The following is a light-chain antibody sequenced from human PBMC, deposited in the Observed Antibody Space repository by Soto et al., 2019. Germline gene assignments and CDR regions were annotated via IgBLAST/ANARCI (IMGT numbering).Light chain of an antibody. CDR2: DAH. CDR3: QQHGTSPIT. V-gene: IGKV3-11*01. Sequence: EIMLTQSPATVSLSPGERATLSCRASQSVSSKLAWCQQKPGQAHRLLIYDAHNRATGIPARFSGSGSGTDFTLTIRRLEPDDFAVYYCQQHGTSPITFGQGTRLEIK. CDR1: QSVSSK. J-gene: IGKJ5*01.